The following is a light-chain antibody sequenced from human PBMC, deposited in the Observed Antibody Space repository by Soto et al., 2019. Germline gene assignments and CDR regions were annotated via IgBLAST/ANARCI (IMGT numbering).Light chain of an antibody. V-gene: IGLV2-8*01. CDR1: SSDVGAYNY. CDR3: SSYAGSNNLG. J-gene: IGLJ2*01. Sequence: QSALTQPPSASGSPGQSVTISCTGTSSDVGAYNYVSWYQQHPGKAPKLMIYEVTERPSGVTDRFSGSKSGNTASLTVSGLQAEDEADYYCSSYAGSNNLGFGGGTKLTVL. CDR2: EVT.